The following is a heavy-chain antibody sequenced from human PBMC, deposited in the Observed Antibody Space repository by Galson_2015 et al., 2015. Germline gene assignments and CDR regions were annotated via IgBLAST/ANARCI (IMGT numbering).Heavy chain of an antibody. V-gene: IGHV3-23*01. D-gene: IGHD2-2*01. CDR1: GFTFSSYA. CDR3: AKDLLYCSSTSCYGGSDDAFDI. Sequence: SLRLSCAASGFTFSSYAMSWVRQAPGKGLEWVSAISGSGGSTYYADSVKGRFTISRDNSKNTLYLQMNSLRAEDTAVYYCAKDLLYCSSTSCYGGSDDAFDIWGQGTMVTVSS. J-gene: IGHJ3*02. CDR2: ISGSGGST.